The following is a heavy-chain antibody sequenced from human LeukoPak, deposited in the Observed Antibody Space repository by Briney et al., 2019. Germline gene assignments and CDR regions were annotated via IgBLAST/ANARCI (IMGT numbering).Heavy chain of an antibody. Sequence: SETLSLTCAVYGGSFSGYYWSWIRQPPGKGLKWIGEINHSGSTNYNPSLKSRVTISVDTSKNQFSLKLSSVTAADTAVNYCARGRVKQWLLGEKNYFDYWGQGALVTVSS. CDR3: ARGRVKQWLLGEKNYFDY. CDR1: GGSFSGYY. J-gene: IGHJ4*02. D-gene: IGHD6-19*01. V-gene: IGHV4-34*01. CDR2: INHSGST.